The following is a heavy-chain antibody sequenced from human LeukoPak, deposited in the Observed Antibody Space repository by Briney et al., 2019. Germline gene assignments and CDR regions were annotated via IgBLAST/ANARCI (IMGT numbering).Heavy chain of an antibody. Sequence: ASVNVSCKASGYTFTSYAMHWVRQAPGQRLEWMGWINAGNGNTKYSQKFQGRVTITRDTSASTAYMELSSLRSEDTAVYYCARVMSDILTGYQDAFDIWGQGTMVTVSS. D-gene: IGHD3-9*01. J-gene: IGHJ3*02. V-gene: IGHV1-3*01. CDR2: INAGNGNT. CDR3: ARVMSDILTGYQDAFDI. CDR1: GYTFTSYA.